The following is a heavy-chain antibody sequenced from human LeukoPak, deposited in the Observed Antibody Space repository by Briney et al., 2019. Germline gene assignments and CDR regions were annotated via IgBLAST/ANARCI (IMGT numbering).Heavy chain of an antibody. CDR2: IIPIFGTA. V-gene: IGHV1-69*01. D-gene: IGHD1-26*01. J-gene: IGHJ4*02. Sequence: GASVTVSCKASGGTFSSYAISWVRQAPGQGLEWMGGIIPIFGTANYAQKFQGRVTITADESTSTAYMELSSLRSEDTAVYYCARGWKELTGTYFDYWGQGTLGTVSS. CDR3: ARGWKELTGTYFDY. CDR1: GGTFSSYA.